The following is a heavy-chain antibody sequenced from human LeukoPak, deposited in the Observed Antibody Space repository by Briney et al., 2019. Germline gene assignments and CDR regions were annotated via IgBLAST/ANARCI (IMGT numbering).Heavy chain of an antibody. CDR1: GFAFGSDA. D-gene: IGHD3-9*01. J-gene: IGHJ4*02. CDR2: ITGTGAVT. CDR3: AKDRVGGYFVPTDS. V-gene: IGHV3-23*01. Sequence: GGSLRLSCAASGFAFGSDAMNWVRQVPGKGLEWVADITGTGAVTHYADSVKGRFTISRDNSENTLYLQMNSLRAEDTAIYYCAKDRVGGYFVPTDSWGQGTLVTVSS.